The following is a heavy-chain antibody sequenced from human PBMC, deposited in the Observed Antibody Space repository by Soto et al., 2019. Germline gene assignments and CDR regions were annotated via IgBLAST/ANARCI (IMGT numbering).Heavy chain of an antibody. Sequence: EVQLLESGGGLVQPGGSLRLSCAASGFTFSSYAMSWVRQAPGKGLEWVSAISGSGGSTYYADSVKGRFTISRDNSKNTLYLQMNSLRAEDTAVYYCAKDLSPYLVVPYYYGMDVWGQGTTVTVSS. CDR3: AKDLSPYLVVPYYYGMDV. D-gene: IGHD3-22*01. CDR1: GFTFSSYA. V-gene: IGHV3-23*01. J-gene: IGHJ6*02. CDR2: ISGSGGST.